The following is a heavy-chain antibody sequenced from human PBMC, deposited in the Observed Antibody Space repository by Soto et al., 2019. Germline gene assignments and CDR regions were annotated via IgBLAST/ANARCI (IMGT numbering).Heavy chain of an antibody. V-gene: IGHV1-2*02. CDR2: VNPKSGGT. J-gene: IGHJ4*02. CDR3: ARDLAKGGGSAGFDY. CDR1: GYTFTFYY. Sequence: ASVKVSCKASGYTFTFYYMHWVRQAPGQGLEWMGWVNPKSGGTMYPQKFQGRVTMTWDTSISTAYMALTRLRSDDTAVYYCARDLAKGGGSAGFDYWGQGTLVTLSS. D-gene: IGHD1-26*01.